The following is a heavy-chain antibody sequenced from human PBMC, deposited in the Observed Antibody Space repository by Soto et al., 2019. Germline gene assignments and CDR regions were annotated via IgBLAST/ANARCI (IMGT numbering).Heavy chain of an antibody. D-gene: IGHD1-26*01. CDR3: ARDLIPGGTHLDF. CDR1: GYTFTTYY. CDR2: INPSGGST. J-gene: IGHJ4*02. Sequence: QVQLVQSGAEVKKPGASVKVSCKASGYTFTTYYINWVRQAPGQGLEWMGIINPSGGSTSYAPKFQGRLTMTRDTSTTTVDMELSSLRSEDTAVYYCARDLIPGGTHLDFWGQGTLVTVSS. V-gene: IGHV1-46*01.